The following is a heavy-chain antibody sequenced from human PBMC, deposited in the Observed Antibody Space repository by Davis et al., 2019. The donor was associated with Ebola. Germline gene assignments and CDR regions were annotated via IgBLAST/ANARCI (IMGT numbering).Heavy chain of an antibody. Sequence: ASVKVSCKASGYTFTGYYMHWVRQAPGQGLEWMGWINPNSGGTNYAQKFQGRVTMTRDTSISTAYMELSRLRSDDTAVYYCARADDFWSGRDAFDIWGQGTMVTVSS. CDR1: GYTFTGYY. D-gene: IGHD3-3*01. CDR3: ARADDFWSGRDAFDI. J-gene: IGHJ3*02. V-gene: IGHV1-2*02. CDR2: INPNSGGT.